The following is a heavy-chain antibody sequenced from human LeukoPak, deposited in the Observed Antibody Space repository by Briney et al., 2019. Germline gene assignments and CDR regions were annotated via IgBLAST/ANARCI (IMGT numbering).Heavy chain of an antibody. CDR1: GASISSYY. CDR3: ARCRGGSCDYLDY. CDR2: IYTSAST. V-gene: IGHV4-4*07. Sequence: SKTLSLTCTVSGASISSYYWSWIRQPAGKGLEWIGRIYTSASTNYNPSLKSRVTMSVDTSKNQFSLRLSSVTAADTAFYYCARCRGGSCDYLDYWGQGTLVTVSS. J-gene: IGHJ4*02. D-gene: IGHD2-15*01.